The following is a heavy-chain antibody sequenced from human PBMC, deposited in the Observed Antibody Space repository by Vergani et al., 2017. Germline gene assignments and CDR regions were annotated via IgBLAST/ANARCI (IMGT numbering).Heavy chain of an antibody. CDR2: ISYDGSNK. CDR3: ARDQGMITFGGVGY. V-gene: IGHV3-30-3*01. J-gene: IGHJ4*02. D-gene: IGHD3-16*01. Sequence: QVQLVESGGGVVQPGRSLRLSCAASGFTFSSYSMHWVRQAPGKGLEWVAVISYDGSNKYYADSVKGRITISRDNAKNTLYMQMNSLRAEDKAVYDCARDQGMITFGGVGYWGQGTLVTVSS. CDR1: GFTFSSYS.